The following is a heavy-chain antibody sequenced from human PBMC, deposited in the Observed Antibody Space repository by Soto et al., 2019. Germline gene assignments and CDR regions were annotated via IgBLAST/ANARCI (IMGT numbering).Heavy chain of an antibody. V-gene: IGHV1-18*01. CDR2: ISAYDGKT. CDR3: ARDPHEFWTSYWFDP. D-gene: IGHD3-3*01. Sequence: ASVEVSCRTSGYTFNTYGINWVRQAPGQGLELMGWISAYDGKTTYAEKVQGRVTLTTDTSTSTAYMELRSLRSDDTAIYYCARDPHEFWTSYWFDPWGQGTPVTVSS. CDR1: GYTFNTYG. J-gene: IGHJ5*02.